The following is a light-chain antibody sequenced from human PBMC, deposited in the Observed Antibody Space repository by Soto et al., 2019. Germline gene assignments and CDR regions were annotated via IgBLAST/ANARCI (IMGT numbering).Light chain of an antibody. CDR2: EVF. CDR3: SSYTASSARV. J-gene: IGLJ1*01. V-gene: IGLV2-14*01. CDR1: NSDLGAYDY. Sequence: QSLLAHPASLSGSPGQSITISCTGTNSDLGAYDYVSWYQQHPGKAPRLLIYEVFNRPSGVSDRFSGSKSANTASLTISGLQADDEADYYCSSYTASSARVFGPGTKVTVL.